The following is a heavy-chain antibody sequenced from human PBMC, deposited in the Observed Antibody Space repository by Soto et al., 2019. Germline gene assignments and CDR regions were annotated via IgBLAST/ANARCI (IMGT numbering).Heavy chain of an antibody. J-gene: IGHJ4*02. CDR3: ARVLERYLDY. Sequence: PEGTLRLSCAASGFTFSSYGMHWVRQAPGKGLERGAVIWYDGSNKYYADSVKGRFTISSDNSKNKLYLQLNNLRAEATAVAYCARVLERYLDYWGQGTLVTVSS. CDR2: IWYDGSNK. CDR1: GFTFSSYG. D-gene: IGHD1-1*01. V-gene: IGHV3-33*01.